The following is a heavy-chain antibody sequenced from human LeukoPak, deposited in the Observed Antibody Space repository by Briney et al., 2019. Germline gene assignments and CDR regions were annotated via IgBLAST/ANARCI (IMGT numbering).Heavy chain of an antibody. CDR2: INHSGST. V-gene: IGHV4-34*01. J-gene: IGHJ5*02. CDR3: ARVKLWFGELYPFDP. D-gene: IGHD3-10*01. Sequence: SETLSLTCAVYGGSFSGYYWSWIRQPPGKGLEWIGEINHSGSTNYNPSLKSRVTISVDTSKNQFSLKLSSVTAADTAVYYCARVKLWFGELYPFDPWGQGTLVTVSS. CDR1: GGSFSGYY.